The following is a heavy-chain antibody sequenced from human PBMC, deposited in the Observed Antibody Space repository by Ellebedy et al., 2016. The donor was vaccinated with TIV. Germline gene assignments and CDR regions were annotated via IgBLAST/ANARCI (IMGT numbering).Heavy chain of an antibody. CDR1: GGSISNYY. D-gene: IGHD1-26*01. CDR2: LSSTGGT. J-gene: IGHJ3*01. Sequence: GSLRLXCAVSGGSISNYYWSWIRQAPGKGLEWIGYLSSTGGTNYNPSLKSRASISADSSKNQFSLRLTSVTASDTAIYYCAGPGATRLDAFDVWGQGTMVTVSS. CDR3: AGPGATRLDAFDV. V-gene: IGHV4-59*01.